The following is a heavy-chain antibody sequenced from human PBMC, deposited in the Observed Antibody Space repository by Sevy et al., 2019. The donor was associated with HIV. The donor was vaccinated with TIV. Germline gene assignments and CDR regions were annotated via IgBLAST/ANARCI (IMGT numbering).Heavy chain of an antibody. Sequence: GGSLRLSCAASGFTVSSNYMSWVRQAPGKGLEWVSVIYSGGSTYYADSVKGRFTISGHNSKNTLYLQMNSLRAEDTAVYYCARDRGGDYSNYVGWFDPWGQGTLVTVSS. V-gene: IGHV3-53*04. J-gene: IGHJ5*02. D-gene: IGHD4-4*01. CDR1: GFTVSSNY. CDR2: IYSGGST. CDR3: ARDRGGDYSNYVGWFDP.